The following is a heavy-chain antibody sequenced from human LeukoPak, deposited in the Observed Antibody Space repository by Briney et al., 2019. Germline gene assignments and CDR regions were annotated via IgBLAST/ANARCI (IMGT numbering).Heavy chain of an antibody. D-gene: IGHD1-26*01. J-gene: IGHJ3*02. CDR2: ISAYNGNT. V-gene: IGHV1-18*01. CDR1: GYTFTSYG. CDR3: ARDRNTVGRLGAFDI. Sequence: ASVKVSCKASGYTFTSYGISWVRQAPGQGLEWMGWISAYNGNTNYAQKLQGRVTMTTDTSTSTAYMELRSLRSDDTAVYYCARDRNTVGRLGAFDIWGQGTMVTVSS.